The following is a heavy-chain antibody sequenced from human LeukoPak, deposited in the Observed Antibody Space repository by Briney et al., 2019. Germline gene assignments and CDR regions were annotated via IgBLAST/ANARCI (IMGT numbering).Heavy chain of an antibody. CDR1: GFTFDDYA. V-gene: IGHV3-9*01. CDR3: AKGGESVYYFDY. Sequence: GRSLRLSCAASGFTFDDYAMHWVRQAQGKGLEWVSGTSWNSGSIGYADSVKGRLTISRDNAKNSLYLQMNSLRAEDTALYYCAKGGESVYYFDYWGQGTLVTVSS. J-gene: IGHJ4*02. D-gene: IGHD5/OR15-5a*01. CDR2: TSWNSGSI.